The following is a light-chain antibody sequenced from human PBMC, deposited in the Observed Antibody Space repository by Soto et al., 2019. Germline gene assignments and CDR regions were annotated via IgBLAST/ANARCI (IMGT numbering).Light chain of an antibody. CDR1: SSNIGSNY. CDR2: RNN. V-gene: IGLV1-47*01. J-gene: IGLJ3*02. CDR3: AAWDDSLSVFWV. Sequence: QSVLTQPPSASGTPGQRVTISCSGSSSNIGSNYVYWYQQLPGTAPKLLIYRNNQRPSGVPDRLSGSKSGTSASLAISGLRSEDEADYYCAAWDDSLSVFWVFCGGTKVTVL.